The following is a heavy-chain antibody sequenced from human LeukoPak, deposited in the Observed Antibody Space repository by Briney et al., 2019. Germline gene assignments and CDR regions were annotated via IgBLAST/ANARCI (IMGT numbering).Heavy chain of an antibody. CDR2: IYTSGST. J-gene: IGHJ4*02. CDR1: GDSISSGSYY. V-gene: IGHV4-61*02. Sequence: PSETLSLTCTVSGDSISSGSYYWSWIRQPTGKGLEWIGRIYTSGSTNYNPSLKSRVTISVDTSKNQFSLKLSSVTAADTAVYYCARDRWTTVVTPGYFDYWGQGTLVTVSS. CDR3: ARDRWTTVVTPGYFDY. D-gene: IGHD4-23*01.